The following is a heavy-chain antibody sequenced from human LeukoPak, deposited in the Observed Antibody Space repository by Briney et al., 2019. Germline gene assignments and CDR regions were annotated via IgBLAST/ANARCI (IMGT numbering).Heavy chain of an antibody. V-gene: IGHV4-59*01. Sequence: SETLSLTCTVSGGSISSYYWSWIRQPPGKGLEWIGYIYYSGSTNYNPSLKSRVTISVDTSKNQFSLKLSSVTAADTAVYYCANLGRIAGDYWGQGTLVTVSS. D-gene: IGHD2-21*01. CDR1: GGSISSYY. CDR2: IYYSGST. CDR3: ANLGRIAGDY. J-gene: IGHJ4*02.